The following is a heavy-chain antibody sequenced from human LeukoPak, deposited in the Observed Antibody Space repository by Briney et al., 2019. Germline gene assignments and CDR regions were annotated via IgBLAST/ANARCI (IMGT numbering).Heavy chain of an antibody. D-gene: IGHD6-13*01. CDR3: TRDQIAAPSGYFQH. CDR1: GFTFGDYS. CDR2: IRTKAYSGST. Sequence: HPGGSLRLSCTASGFTFGDYSMSWFRQAPGKGLEWVGLIRTKAYSGSTEYAASVKGRSTISRDDSKSIAYLQMDSLKTEDTAVYYCTRDQIAAPSGYFQHWGQGTLVTVSS. V-gene: IGHV3-49*03. J-gene: IGHJ1*01.